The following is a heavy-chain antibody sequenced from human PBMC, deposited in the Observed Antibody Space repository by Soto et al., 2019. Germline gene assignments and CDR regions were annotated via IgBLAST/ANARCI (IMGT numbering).Heavy chain of an antibody. D-gene: IGHD4-17*01. Sequence: EVQLVESGGGLVQPGGSLKLSCAASGFTFSAYAMHWVRQASGKGLEWIGRIRSKGNSYATSYAASVKGRFTISRDDSKNTAYLQMNSLKTEDTAVYFCATYDYGDYVLDCWGQGTLVTVSS. CDR1: GFTFSAYA. CDR2: IRSKGNSYAT. J-gene: IGHJ4*02. CDR3: ATYDYGDYVLDC. V-gene: IGHV3-73*01.